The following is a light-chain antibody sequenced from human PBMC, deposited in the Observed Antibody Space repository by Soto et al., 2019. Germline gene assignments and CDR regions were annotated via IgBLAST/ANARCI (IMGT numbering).Light chain of an antibody. J-gene: IGLJ3*02. Sequence: QSALTQPPSASGSPGQSVTISCTGTSSDVGAYKYVSWYQQYPGKAPKLMIYEVSKRPSGVPDRFSGSKSANTASLTVSGLQAEDEADYYFTSYVGSNIWVFGGGTKVTVL. CDR2: EVS. CDR1: SSDVGAYKY. CDR3: TSYVGSNIWV. V-gene: IGLV2-8*01.